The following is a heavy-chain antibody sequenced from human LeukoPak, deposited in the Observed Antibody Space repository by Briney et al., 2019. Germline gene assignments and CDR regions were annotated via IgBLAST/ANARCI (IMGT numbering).Heavy chain of an antibody. J-gene: IGHJ4*02. D-gene: IGHD3-3*01. CDR3: ARVKDTILIDY. CDR2: IYTSGST. CDR1: GGSISSGSYY. V-gene: IGHV4-61*02. Sequence: SQTLSLTCTVSGGSISSGSYYWSWIRQPAGKGLEWIGRIYTSGSTNYNPSLKSRVTISVDTSKNQFSLKLSSVTAADTAVYYCARVKDTILIDYWGQGTLVTVSS.